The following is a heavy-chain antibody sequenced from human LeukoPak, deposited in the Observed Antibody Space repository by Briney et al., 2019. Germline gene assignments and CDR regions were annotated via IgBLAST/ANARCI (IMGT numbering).Heavy chain of an antibody. D-gene: IGHD6-13*01. Sequence: GGSLRLSCAASGFTFSSYSMNWVRQAPGKGLEWVAVISYDGSNKYYADSVKGRFTISRDNSKNTLYLQMNSLRAEDTAVYYCARVGWQQLVLLDYWGQGTLVTVSS. CDR1: GFTFSSYS. CDR2: ISYDGSNK. J-gene: IGHJ4*02. V-gene: IGHV3-30*03. CDR3: ARVGWQQLVLLDY.